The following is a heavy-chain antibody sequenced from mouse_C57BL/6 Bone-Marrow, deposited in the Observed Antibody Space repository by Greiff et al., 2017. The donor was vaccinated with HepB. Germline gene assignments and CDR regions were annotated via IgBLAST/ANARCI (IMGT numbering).Heavy chain of an antibody. CDR3: TRDRDDYDYFDY. Sequence: EVQVVESGEGLVKPGGSLKLSCAASGFTFSSYAMSWVRQTPEKRLEWVAYISSGGDYIYYADTVKGRFTISRDNARNTLYLQMSSLKSEDTAMDYCTRDRDDYDYFDYWGQGTTLTVSS. CDR2: ISSGGDYI. CDR1: GFTFSSYA. V-gene: IGHV5-9-1*02. J-gene: IGHJ2*01. D-gene: IGHD2-4*01.